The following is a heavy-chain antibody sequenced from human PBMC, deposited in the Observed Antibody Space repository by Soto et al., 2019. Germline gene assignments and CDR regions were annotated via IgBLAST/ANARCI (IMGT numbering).Heavy chain of an antibody. V-gene: IGHV1-18*01. CDR1: GYTFAYYG. CDR2: VSANNRVT. J-gene: IGHJ4*02. D-gene: IGHD2-15*01. CDR3: ARDRQYEPLPY. Sequence: QVQLVQSGTEVKKPGASVKVSCKASGYTFAYYGITWVRQAPGQPLEWMGWVSANNRVTNYAQKFQDRVTMTADTYTSTAYMELKSLSSDETAMYFCARDRQYEPLPYWGQGTLVIV.